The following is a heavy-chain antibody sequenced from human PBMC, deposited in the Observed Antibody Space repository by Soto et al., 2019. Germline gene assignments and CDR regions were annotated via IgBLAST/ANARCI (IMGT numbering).Heavy chain of an antibody. CDR3: ARDQIHRYSSPGSFDY. D-gene: IGHD3-16*02. CDR1: GCSIKLGGFY. J-gene: IGHJ4*02. Sequence: TLLLNCTVPGCSIKLGGFYWSWIRQHPGKGLEWIGYIYYSGSTYYNPSLKSRVTISVDTSKNQFSLKLSSVTAADTAVYYCARDQIHRYSSPGSFDYWGQGT. V-gene: IGHV4-31*03. CDR2: IYYSGST.